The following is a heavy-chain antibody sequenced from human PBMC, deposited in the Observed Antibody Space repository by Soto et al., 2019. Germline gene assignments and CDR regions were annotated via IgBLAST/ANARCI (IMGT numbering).Heavy chain of an antibody. CDR1: GGSISSGGYY. V-gene: IGHV4-31*03. CDR3: ARATYYYDSSGYSDRVLDY. Sequence: QVQLQESGPGLVKPSQTLSLTCTVSGGSISSGGYYWSWIRQHPGKGLEWIGYIYYSGNTYYNPYLQSRVTISEDTSKNQFSLTLSSVTAADTAVYYCARATYYYDSSGYSDRVLDYWGQGTLVTVSS. CDR2: IYYSGNT. D-gene: IGHD3-22*01. J-gene: IGHJ4*02.